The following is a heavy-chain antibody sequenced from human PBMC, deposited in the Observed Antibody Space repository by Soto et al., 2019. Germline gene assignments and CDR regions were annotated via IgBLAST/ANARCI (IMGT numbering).Heavy chain of an antibody. D-gene: IGHD7-27*01. CDR2: ISGSGSST. V-gene: IGHV3-23*01. J-gene: IGHJ4*02. Sequence: EVQLLESGGGLVEPGGSRRLSCAASGFTFSSYTMSWVRQAPGKGLEWVSTISGSGSSTYSADSVKGRFTISRDNSKNALYLPTNSLGVEDTAIYSCAEAWGIDYWGQGALVTLS. CDR1: GFTFSSYT. CDR3: AEAWGIDY.